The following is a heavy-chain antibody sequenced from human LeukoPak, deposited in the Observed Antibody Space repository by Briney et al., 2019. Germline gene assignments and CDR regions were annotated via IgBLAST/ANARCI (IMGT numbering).Heavy chain of an antibody. Sequence: GGSLRLSCAASGFTFSDHYMDWVRQAPGQGLEWIGLIRSKASGYTTVYAASMRGRFTISRDDSKNSVYLQMDSLKNEDTAVYYCGDLGSAGTDHWGQGALVTVSS. CDR1: GFTFSDHY. J-gene: IGHJ4*02. CDR2: IRSKASGYTT. V-gene: IGHV3-72*01. D-gene: IGHD3-10*01. CDR3: GDLGSAGTDH.